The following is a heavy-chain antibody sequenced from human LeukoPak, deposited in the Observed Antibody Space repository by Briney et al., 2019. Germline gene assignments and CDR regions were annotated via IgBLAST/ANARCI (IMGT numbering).Heavy chain of an antibody. D-gene: IGHD4-17*01. V-gene: IGHV3-64*01. Sequence: PGGSLRLSCAASGFPFTNYAMQWVRQASGKGLEYVSAVSSNGGNTYYANSVKGRFTISRDNSKNTLFLQMGSLKPEDMAVYYCARGDGAVTTLLGVFDVWGQGTMVTVSS. CDR3: ARGDGAVTTLLGVFDV. CDR2: VSSNGGNT. CDR1: GFPFTNYA. J-gene: IGHJ3*01.